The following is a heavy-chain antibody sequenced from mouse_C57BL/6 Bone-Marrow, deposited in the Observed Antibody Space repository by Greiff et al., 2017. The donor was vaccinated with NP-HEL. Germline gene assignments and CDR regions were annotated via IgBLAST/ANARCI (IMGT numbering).Heavy chain of an antibody. CDR3: ARYNRLRPWYFDV. J-gene: IGHJ1*03. Sequence: DVKLVESGGGLVQPGGSLSLSCAASGFTFTAYYMSWVRPPPGKALEWLGFIRNKANGYTTEYSASVKGRFTISRDNSQSILYLQMNALRAEDSATYYCARYNRLRPWYFDVWGTGTTVTVSS. V-gene: IGHV7-3*01. D-gene: IGHD2-4*01. CDR2: IRNKANGYTT. CDR1: GFTFTAYY.